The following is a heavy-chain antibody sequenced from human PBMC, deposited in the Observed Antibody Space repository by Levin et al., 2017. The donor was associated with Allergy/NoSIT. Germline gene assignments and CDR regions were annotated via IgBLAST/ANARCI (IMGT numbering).Heavy chain of an antibody. J-gene: IGHJ4*02. Sequence: GESLKISCAASGFTFSSHWMSWVRQAPGKGLEWVANINQAGSEKYYVGSVKGRLTVSRDNAKNSLYLQMNSLRAEDTAVYYCARDGVDAGIYFDYWGQGALVTVSS. D-gene: IGHD2-15*01. CDR1: GFTFSSHW. CDR3: ARDGVDAGIYFDY. CDR2: INQAGSEK. V-gene: IGHV3-7*01.